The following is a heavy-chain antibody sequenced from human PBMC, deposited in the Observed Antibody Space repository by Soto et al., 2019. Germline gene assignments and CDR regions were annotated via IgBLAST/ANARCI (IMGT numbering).Heavy chain of an antibody. D-gene: IGHD2-8*01. V-gene: IGHV1-18*01. J-gene: IGHJ6*02. Sequence: QVQLVQSGAEVKKTGASVKVSCKASGYTFTSSGISWVRPSPGQGLEWMGWISAYNGNTNYAQKLQGRVTMTTDTSTSTAYMELRSLRSDDTAVYYCARVGIPVMPYAGGQYYYGMDVWGQGNTGTVSS. CDR2: ISAYNGNT. CDR3: ARVGIPVMPYAGGQYYYGMDV. CDR1: GYTFTSSG.